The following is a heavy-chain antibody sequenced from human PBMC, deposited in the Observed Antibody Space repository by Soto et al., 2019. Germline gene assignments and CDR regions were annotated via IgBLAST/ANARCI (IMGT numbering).Heavy chain of an antibody. CDR3: TTIQWEHLMGSKVYGMDV. V-gene: IGHV3-15*07. CDR2: IKSKTDGGTT. J-gene: IGHJ6*02. D-gene: IGHD1-26*01. Sequence: GGSLRLSCAASGFTFSNAWMNWVRQAPGKGLEWVGRIKSKTDGGTTDYAAPVKGRFTISRDDSKNTLYLQMNSLKTEDTAVYYCTTIQWEHLMGSKVYGMDVWGQGTTVTVSS. CDR1: GFTFSNAW.